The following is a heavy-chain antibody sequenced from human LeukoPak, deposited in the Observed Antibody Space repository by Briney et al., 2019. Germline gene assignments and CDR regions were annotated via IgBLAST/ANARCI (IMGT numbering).Heavy chain of an antibody. Sequence: KASETLSLTCTVSGGSMTNYYWNWIRQPPGKGLEWIGYIYYSGTTNYNPSLKSRLTISIDTSKNQFSLKLTSLTAADTAVYYCARAKGNWFDPWGQGTLVTVSS. CDR2: IYYSGTT. V-gene: IGHV4-59*01. CDR1: GGSMTNYY. J-gene: IGHJ5*02. CDR3: ARAKGNWFDP.